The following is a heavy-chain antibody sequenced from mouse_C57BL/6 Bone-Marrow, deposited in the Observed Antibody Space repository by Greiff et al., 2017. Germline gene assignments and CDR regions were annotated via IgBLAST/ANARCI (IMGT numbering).Heavy chain of an antibody. CDR1: GYTFTSYW. D-gene: IGHD1-1*01. V-gene: IGHV1-69*01. J-gene: IGHJ4*01. CDR2: IDPSDSYT. CDR3: ARSYYGSSYALAY. Sequence: QVQLKQSGAELVMPGASVKLSCKASGYTFTSYWMHWVKQRPGQGLEWIGEIDPSDSYTNYNQKFKGKSTLTVDKSSSTAYMQLSSLTSEDSAVYYCARSYYGSSYALAYWGQGTSFTVSS.